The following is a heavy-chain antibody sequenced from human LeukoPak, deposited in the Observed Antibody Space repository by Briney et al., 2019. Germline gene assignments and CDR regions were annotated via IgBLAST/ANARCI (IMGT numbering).Heavy chain of an antibody. CDR2: INWSGSRT. J-gene: IGHJ4*02. V-gene: IGHV3-20*04. CDR3: ASAVGAGYYFDY. Sequence: PGGSLTLSCAASGFTFDDYGMSWVRQAPGKGLEWVSGINWSGSRTGYADSVKGRFTISRDNAKNSLYLQMYSLRAEDTAFYYCASAVGAGYYFDYWGQGTLVTVPS. D-gene: IGHD1-26*01. CDR1: GFTFDDYG.